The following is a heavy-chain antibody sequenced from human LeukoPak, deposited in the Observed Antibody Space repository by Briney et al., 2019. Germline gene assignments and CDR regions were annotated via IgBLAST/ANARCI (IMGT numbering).Heavy chain of an antibody. CDR2: ISGDGCST. V-gene: IGHV3-43*02. J-gene: IGHJ4*02. CDR3: AKRGSSGSSTTYYFDC. D-gene: IGHD1-26*01. Sequence: GGSLRLSCAASGFTFDDYAMHWVRQAPGKGLEWVSLISGDGCSTYYADSVKGRFTISRHNSKNSLYLQMDSLRTEDTGLYYCAKRGSSGSSTTYYFDCWGQGTLVTVSS. CDR1: GFTFDDYA.